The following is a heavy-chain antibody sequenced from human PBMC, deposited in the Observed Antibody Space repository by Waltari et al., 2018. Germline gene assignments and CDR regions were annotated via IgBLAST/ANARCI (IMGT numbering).Heavy chain of an antibody. CDR2: ISNSGSRT. J-gene: IGHJ4*02. V-gene: IGHV3-48*03. Sequence: VQLVESGGDVLQPGGSLRLTCDTSGFTFFNYEMNWVRQAPGKGLEWIAYISNSGSRTFYSDSVRGRFTISRDDAKNSVFLQMNDLRVDDSGLYYCTRGLVGAPGWGQGTLVTVSS. CDR1: GFTFFNYE. D-gene: IGHD1-26*01. CDR3: TRGLVGAPG.